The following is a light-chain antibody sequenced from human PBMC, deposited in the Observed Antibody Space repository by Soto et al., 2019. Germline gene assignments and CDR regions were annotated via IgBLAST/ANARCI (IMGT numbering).Light chain of an antibody. Sequence: QSVLTQPASVSGSPGQSITISCTGTSSDVGYNYVSWYQQHPGKVPTLMIYDVSNRPSGVSNRFSGSKSGNTASLTISGLQAVDEADYYCSSYTGSSTPYVFGTGTKVTVL. J-gene: IGLJ1*01. CDR1: SSDVGYNY. CDR2: DVS. V-gene: IGLV2-14*03. CDR3: SSYTGSSTPYV.